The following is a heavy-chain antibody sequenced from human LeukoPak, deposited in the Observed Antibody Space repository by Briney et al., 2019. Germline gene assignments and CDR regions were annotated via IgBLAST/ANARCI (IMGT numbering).Heavy chain of an antibody. CDR3: ARDFSLGYSYGCFDY. J-gene: IGHJ4*02. Sequence: GGSLRLSCAASGFTFRSYGMHWVRQAPGKGLEWVALMWYDGSDKYYADSVKGRFTISRDTSKNTLYLQMNSLRAEDTAIYYCARDFSLGYSYGCFDYWGQGILVTVSS. CDR2: MWYDGSDK. D-gene: IGHD5-18*01. CDR1: GFTFRSYG. V-gene: IGHV3-33*01.